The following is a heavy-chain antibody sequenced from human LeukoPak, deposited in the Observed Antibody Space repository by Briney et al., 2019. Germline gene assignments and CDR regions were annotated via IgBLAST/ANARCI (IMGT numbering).Heavy chain of an antibody. CDR1: GFTFSSHA. V-gene: IGHV3-23*01. CDR3: ARRVIPVAGIKYYFDY. D-gene: IGHD6-19*01. CDR2: FNGTSGNA. Sequence: PGGSLRLSCAASGFTFSSHAMSSVRQAPGKGLEWVSTFNGTSGNAYYADSVKRRFTISRDNSKSTLYLQMNSLRAEDTAVYYCARRVIPVAGIKYYFDYWGQGTLVTGSS. J-gene: IGHJ4*02.